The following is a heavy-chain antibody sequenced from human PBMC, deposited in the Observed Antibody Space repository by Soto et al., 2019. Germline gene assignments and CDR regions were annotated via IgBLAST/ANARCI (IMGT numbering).Heavy chain of an antibody. V-gene: IGHV3-23*01. D-gene: IGHD1-26*01. J-gene: IGHJ4*02. CDR1: GFTFSSYA. CDR2: ISTSGGST. CDR3: AKTSYSGSYSSFDY. Sequence: EVQLLESGGGLVQPGGSLRLSCAASGFTFSSYAMSWVRQAPGKGLEWVSAISTSGGSTFYADSVKGRFTISRDNSKNTLYLQMNSLRAEDTAVYYCAKTSYSGSYSSFDYWGQGTLVTVSS.